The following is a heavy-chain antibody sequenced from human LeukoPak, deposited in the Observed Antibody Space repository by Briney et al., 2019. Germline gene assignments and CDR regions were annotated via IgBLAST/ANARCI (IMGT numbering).Heavy chain of an antibody. V-gene: IGHV4-34*01. Sequence: SETLSLTCAVSGEPFSGYYWGWIRQPPGKGLELIGEINRHGNTDYNPSLKSRVSMSIDTSKNQFSLKLISVTAADTAVYYCARLVPERFFQLNPEGYYDYWGQGTLVTVSS. CDR2: INRHGNT. CDR1: GEPFSGYY. J-gene: IGHJ4*02. D-gene: IGHD3-3*01. CDR3: ARLVPERFFQLNPEGYYDY.